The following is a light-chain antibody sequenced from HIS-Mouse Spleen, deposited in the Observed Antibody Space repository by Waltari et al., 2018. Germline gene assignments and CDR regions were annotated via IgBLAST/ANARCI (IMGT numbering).Light chain of an antibody. J-gene: IGKJ3*01. Sequence: EIVLTQSPATLSLSPGERATLSCRASQSVSSYLAWYQPKPGQAPRLLIYDASNRATGIPARFSGSGPGTDFTLTISSLEPEDFAVYYCQQRSNWPPLFTFGPGTKVDIK. CDR2: DAS. CDR3: QQRSNWPPLFT. V-gene: IGKV3-11*01. CDR1: QSVSSY.